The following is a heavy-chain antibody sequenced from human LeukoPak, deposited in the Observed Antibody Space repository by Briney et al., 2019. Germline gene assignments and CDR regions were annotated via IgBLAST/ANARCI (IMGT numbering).Heavy chain of an antibody. D-gene: IGHD3-10*01. V-gene: IGHV3-7*01. J-gene: IGHJ6*03. CDR3: ARDVTMVRGVTYYYYYYVDV. Sequence: GGSLRLSCAASGFTFSSYWMSWVRQAPGKGLEWVANIKQDGSEKYYVDSVKGRFTISRDNAKNSLYLQMNSLRAEDTAVYYCARDVTMVRGVTYYYYYYVDVWGKGTTVTISS. CDR1: GFTFSSYW. CDR2: IKQDGSEK.